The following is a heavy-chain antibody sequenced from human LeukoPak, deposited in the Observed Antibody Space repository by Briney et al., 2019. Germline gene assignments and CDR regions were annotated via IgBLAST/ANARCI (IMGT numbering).Heavy chain of an antibody. Sequence: GGSLSLTCAASGFTISSYAMTWVPQAPGGGREGVTVNSSSGGRTYYADPVKGRYTISRDNSKNTLYLQMNSLRAEDTAVYYCAKRGSYAFDLWGQGTMVTVSS. V-gene: IGHV3-23*01. D-gene: IGHD6-6*01. CDR3: AKRGSYAFDL. J-gene: IGHJ3*01. CDR1: GFTISSYA. CDR2: NSSSGGRT.